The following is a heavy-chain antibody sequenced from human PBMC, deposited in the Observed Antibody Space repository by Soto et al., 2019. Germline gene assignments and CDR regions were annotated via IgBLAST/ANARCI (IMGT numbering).Heavy chain of an antibody. V-gene: IGHV2-5*02. CDR1: GFSLSTSGVG. CDR3: AHWGLTIFGVVNADQNAFDI. J-gene: IGHJ3*02. D-gene: IGHD3-3*01. Sequence: QITLKESGPTLVKPTQTLTLTCTFSGFSLSTSGVGVGWIRQPPGKALEWLALIYWDDDKRYSPSLKSRLTITKDTSKNQVVLTMTNIDPVDTATYFCAHWGLTIFGVVNADQNAFDIWGQGTMVTVSS. CDR2: IYWDDDK.